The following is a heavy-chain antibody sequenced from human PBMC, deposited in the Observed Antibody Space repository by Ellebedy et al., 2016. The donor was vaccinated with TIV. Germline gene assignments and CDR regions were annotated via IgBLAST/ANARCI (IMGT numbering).Heavy chain of an antibody. Sequence: GESLKISXAASGFTFSSYWMSWVRQAPGKGLEWVANIKQDGSEQYYVDSVKGRFTISRDNAKNSLFLQMNSLRAEDTAVYYCARDKLQNAVAGSNFGYWGQGALVTVSS. CDR1: GFTFSSYW. CDR3: ARDKLQNAVAGSNFGY. D-gene: IGHD6-19*01. J-gene: IGHJ4*02. V-gene: IGHV3-7*01. CDR2: IKQDGSEQ.